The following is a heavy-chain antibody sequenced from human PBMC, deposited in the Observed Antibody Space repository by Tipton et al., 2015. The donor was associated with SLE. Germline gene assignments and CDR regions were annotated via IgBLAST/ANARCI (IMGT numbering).Heavy chain of an antibody. CDR1: GASIRGYY. Sequence: TLSLTCTVSGASIRGYYWSWVLQPAGKGLEWIGRIYPSGTTNYNPSLKSRVTISIDTSKNQFSLNLTSVTAADTAVYYCAREKREFYGMDVWGQGTTVTVS. J-gene: IGHJ6*02. D-gene: IGHD2/OR15-2a*01. V-gene: IGHV4-4*07. CDR2: IYPSGTT. CDR3: AREKREFYGMDV.